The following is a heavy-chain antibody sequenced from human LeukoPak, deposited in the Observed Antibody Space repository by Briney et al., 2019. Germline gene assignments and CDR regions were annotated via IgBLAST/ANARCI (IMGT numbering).Heavy chain of an antibody. J-gene: IGHJ4*02. V-gene: IGHV3-48*04. CDR3: ASQEKRGYSGYANDY. CDR2: ISSSSSAK. D-gene: IGHD5-12*01. CDR1: GFTFSSYN. Sequence: GGSLRLSCAASGFTFSSYNMNWVRQAPGKGLEWVSYISSSSSAKYYADSVKGRFTISRDNAKNTLYLQMNSLRAEDTAVYYCASQEKRGYSGYANDYWGQGTLVTVSS.